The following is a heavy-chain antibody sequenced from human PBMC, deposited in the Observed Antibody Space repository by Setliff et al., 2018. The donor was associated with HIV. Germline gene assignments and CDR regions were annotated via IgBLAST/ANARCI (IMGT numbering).Heavy chain of an antibody. CDR3: ARLMWQQDSTLMYYCDY. V-gene: IGHV5-51*01. CDR1: GYSFTSYW. J-gene: IGHJ4*02. D-gene: IGHD6-13*01. CDR2: IYPGDSDT. Sequence: GESLKISCKGSGYSFTSYWIGWVRQMPGKGLEWMGIIYPGDSDTRYSPSFQGQVTISADKSISNAYLQWSSLKASDTAMYYCARLMWQQDSTLMYYCDYWGKGPLVTVCS.